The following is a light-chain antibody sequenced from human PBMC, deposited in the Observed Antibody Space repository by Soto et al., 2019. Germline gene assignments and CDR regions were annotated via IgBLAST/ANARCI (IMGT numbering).Light chain of an antibody. CDR2: DAS. CDR3: QQRSNWRFT. J-gene: IGKJ3*01. Sequence: EIVLTQSPATLSLSPGERATPSCRASQSVSSYLAWYQQEPGQAPRLLIYDASNRATGIPARFSGSGSGTDFTLTISSLEPEDFAVYYCQQRSNWRFTFGPGTKVDIK. V-gene: IGKV3-11*01. CDR1: QSVSSY.